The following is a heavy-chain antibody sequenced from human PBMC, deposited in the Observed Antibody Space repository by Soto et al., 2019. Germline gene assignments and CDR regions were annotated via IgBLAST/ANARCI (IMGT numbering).Heavy chain of an antibody. V-gene: IGHV4-31*03. CDR2: IYYRGST. CDR1: CGSISSNY. D-gene: IGHD5-12*01. CDR3: SRSNQVATKHNWFDP. J-gene: IGHJ5*02. Sequence: PSETLCLTCTVSCGSISSNYWRCIRQHPGKGLEWIGYIYYRGSTYYSPSLKIRVTVAVDTPDKQFSLKLSSVTAADTAVYYCSRSNQVATKHNWFDPWGQGTLVTVSS.